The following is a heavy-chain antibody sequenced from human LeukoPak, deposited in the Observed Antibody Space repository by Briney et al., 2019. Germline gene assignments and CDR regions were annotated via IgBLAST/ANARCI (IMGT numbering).Heavy chain of an antibody. D-gene: IGHD2-21*01. CDR3: AKEQRIRHCSERVCMEAYSFDY. J-gene: IGHJ4*02. V-gene: IGHV3-23*01. Sequence: PGGSLRLSCTGSGFPFNMFAMTWVRQAPGQGLEWVSGLSRGGETRKYADSVTGRLPVSTDASKNMVFLHMTHPRPEDPAVYDCAKEQRIRHCSERVCMEAYSFDYWGQGSQVTVSS. CDR2: LSRGGETR. CDR1: GFPFNMFA.